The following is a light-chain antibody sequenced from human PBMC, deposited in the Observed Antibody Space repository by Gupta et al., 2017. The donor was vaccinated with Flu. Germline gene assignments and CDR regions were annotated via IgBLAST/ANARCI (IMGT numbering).Light chain of an antibody. Sequence: SALEQAPAVSLAPGQSVTIACTGTSSDVGTYNRVSWYQQSPGTAPQLMIYEVSNRPSGVPARFSGSKSGNTASRTISGLQGDDEADYYGSSYTSSYTFVFGTGTEVTVL. CDR1: SSDVGTYNR. CDR3: SSYTSSYTFV. V-gene: IGLV2-18*02. CDR2: EVS. J-gene: IGLJ1*01.